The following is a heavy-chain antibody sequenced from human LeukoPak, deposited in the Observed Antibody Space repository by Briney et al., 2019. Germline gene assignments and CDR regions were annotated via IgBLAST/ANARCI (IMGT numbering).Heavy chain of an antibody. CDR2: IWYDRSNK. D-gene: IGHD3-22*01. Sequence: GRSLRLSCAASGFTFSSYGMHWVRQAPGKGLEWVAVIWYDRSNKYYADPVKGRFTISRDNSKNTLYLQMNSLRAEDAAVYYCAKEGGREQSGYDYYYYYMDVWGRGTTVTVSS. CDR3: AKEGGREQSGYDYYYYYMDV. V-gene: IGHV3-33*06. CDR1: GFTFSSYG. J-gene: IGHJ6*03.